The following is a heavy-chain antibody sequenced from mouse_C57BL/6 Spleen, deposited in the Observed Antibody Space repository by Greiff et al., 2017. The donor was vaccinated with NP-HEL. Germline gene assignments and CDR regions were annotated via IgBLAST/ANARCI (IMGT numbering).Heavy chain of an antibody. Sequence: QVQLQQPGAELVRPGTSVKLSCKASGYTFTSYWMHWVKQRPGQGLEWIGVIDPSDSYTNYNQKFKGKATLTVDTSSSTAYMQLSSLTSEDSAVYYCARVGNYEAYWGQGTLVTVSA. CDR1: GYTFTSYW. CDR2: IDPSDSYT. V-gene: IGHV1-59*01. J-gene: IGHJ3*01. CDR3: ARVGNYEAY. D-gene: IGHD2-1*01.